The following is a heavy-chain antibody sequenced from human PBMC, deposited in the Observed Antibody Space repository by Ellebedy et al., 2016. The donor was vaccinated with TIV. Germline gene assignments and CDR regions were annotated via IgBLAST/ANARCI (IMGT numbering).Heavy chain of an antibody. J-gene: IGHJ4*02. Sequence: PGGSLRLSCAASGFTFSSYSMNWVRQAPGKGLEWVSYISSSSSTIYYADSVKGRFTISRDNAKNSLYLQMNSLREEDTAVYYCARVEGYCSGGSCYSAHLFDYWGQGTLVTVSS. D-gene: IGHD2-15*01. V-gene: IGHV3-48*02. CDR2: ISSSSSTI. CDR3: ARVEGYCSGGSCYSAHLFDY. CDR1: GFTFSSYS.